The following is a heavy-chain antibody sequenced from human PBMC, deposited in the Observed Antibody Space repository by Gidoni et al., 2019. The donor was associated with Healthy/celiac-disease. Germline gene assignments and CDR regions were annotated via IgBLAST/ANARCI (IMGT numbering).Heavy chain of an antibody. CDR1: GGSISSYY. J-gene: IGHJ5*02. CDR3: ARVIAVARRFDP. V-gene: IGHV4-59*01. D-gene: IGHD6-19*01. Sequence: QVQLQESGPGLVKPSETLSLTFTVSGGSISSYYWSWIRQPPGKGLEWIGYIYYSGSTNYNPSLKSRVTISVDTSKNQFSLKLSSVTAADTAVYYCARVIAVARRFDPWGQGTLVTVSS. CDR2: IYYSGST.